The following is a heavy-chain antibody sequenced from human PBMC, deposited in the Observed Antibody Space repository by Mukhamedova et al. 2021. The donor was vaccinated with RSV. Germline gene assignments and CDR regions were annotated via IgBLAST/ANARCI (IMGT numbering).Heavy chain of an antibody. CDR3: AKSDWVDT. CDR2: IEGDGSSS. Sequence: RQAPGKGLVWVSRIEGDGSSSTYADSVKGRVTISRDNAKSTRYLQMDGLRAEDTAVYYCAKSDWVDTRGQGTLVTVSP. V-gene: IGHV3-74*03. J-gene: IGHJ5*02.